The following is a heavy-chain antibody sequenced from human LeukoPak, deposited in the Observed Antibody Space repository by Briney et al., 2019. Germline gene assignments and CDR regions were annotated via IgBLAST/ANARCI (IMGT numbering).Heavy chain of an antibody. CDR2: ISSSSSYI. Sequence: GGPLRLSCAASGFTFSRHTMNWVRQAPGKGLEWVSSISSSSSYIYYADSVKGRFTISRDSANLYLQMNSLGAEDTATYYCARLIGSYRYFDYWGQGTLVTVSS. CDR3: ARLIGSYRYFDY. J-gene: IGHJ4*02. D-gene: IGHD1-26*01. V-gene: IGHV3-21*01. CDR1: GFTFSRHT.